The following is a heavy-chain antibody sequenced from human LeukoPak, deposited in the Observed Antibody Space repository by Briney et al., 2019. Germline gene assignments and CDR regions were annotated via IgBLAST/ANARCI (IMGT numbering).Heavy chain of an antibody. V-gene: IGHV3-23*01. J-gene: IGHJ4*02. CDR2: ISGSGGST. CDR1: GFTFSSYW. CDR3: AKDHSAGDSSRMFDF. Sequence: PGGSLRLSCAASGFTFSSYWMSWVRQAPGKGLEWVSGISGSGGSTYYADSVKGRFTISRDNSKNTLYLQMNSLRAEDTAVYYCAKDHSAGDSSRMFDFWGQGTLVTVSS. D-gene: IGHD6-13*01.